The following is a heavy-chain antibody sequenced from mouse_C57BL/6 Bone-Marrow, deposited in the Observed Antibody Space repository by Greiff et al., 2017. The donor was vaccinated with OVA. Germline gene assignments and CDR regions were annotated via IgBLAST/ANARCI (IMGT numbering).Heavy chain of an antibody. CDR3: ARMYYGSSYRNAMDY. CDR1: GYAFTNYL. CDR2: INPGSGGT. D-gene: IGHD1-1*01. Sequence: VQLQQSGAELVRPGTSVKVSCKASGYAFTNYLIEWVKQRPGQGLEWIGVINPGSGGTNYNEKFKGKATLNADKSSSTAYMQISSLTSEDSAVYFCARMYYGSSYRNAMDYWGQGTSVTVSS. V-gene: IGHV1-54*01. J-gene: IGHJ4*01.